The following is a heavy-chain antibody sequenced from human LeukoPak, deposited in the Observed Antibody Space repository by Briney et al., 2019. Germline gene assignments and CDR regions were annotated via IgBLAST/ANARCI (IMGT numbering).Heavy chain of an antibody. CDR1: GFTFDDYA. CDR2: ISWNSGSI. Sequence: GRSLRLSCAASGFTFDDYAMHWVRQPPGKGLEWVAGISWNSGSIGYADSVKGRFTISRDNAKNSLYLQMNSLRAEDTALYYCARRSGSPFDYWGQGTLVTVSS. D-gene: IGHD3-3*01. J-gene: IGHJ4*02. CDR3: ARRSGSPFDY. V-gene: IGHV3-9*01.